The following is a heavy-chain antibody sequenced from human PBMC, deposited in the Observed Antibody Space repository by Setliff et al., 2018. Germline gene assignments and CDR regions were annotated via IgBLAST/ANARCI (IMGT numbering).Heavy chain of an antibody. D-gene: IGHD3-10*01. CDR3: ARDRTYYASGTYTRLFDY. Sequence: PSETLSLTCTVSGGSVKSHYWSWIRQTPEKGLEWIGFVFYSGDTRYNPSLKSRVTMSVDTSMNQFSLNLNSVTAADTAVYYCARDRTYYASGTYTRLFDYWGQGSLVTVSA. V-gene: IGHV4-59*02. CDR1: GGSVKSHY. J-gene: IGHJ4*02. CDR2: VFYSGDT.